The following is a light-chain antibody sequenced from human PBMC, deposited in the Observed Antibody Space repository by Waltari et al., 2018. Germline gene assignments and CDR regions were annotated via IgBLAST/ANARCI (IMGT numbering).Light chain of an antibody. J-gene: IGKJ4*01. CDR2: GAS. V-gene: IGKV3-20*01. CDR1: QSVSSSY. Sequence: EIVLTQSPGTLSLSPGERATLSCRASQSVSSSYLAWYQQKPGQAPRLLIYGASSRAPGIPDRCSGSGSGTDFTLTISRLEPEDFAVYYCQQYGSSPTFGGGTKVEIK. CDR3: QQYGSSPT.